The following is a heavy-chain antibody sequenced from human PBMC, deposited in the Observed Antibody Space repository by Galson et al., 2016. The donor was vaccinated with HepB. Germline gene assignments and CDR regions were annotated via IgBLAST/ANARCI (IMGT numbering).Heavy chain of an antibody. CDR3: VRIAADGSTFDY. CDR2: INQGGSVE. CDR1: GFSIRNHW. D-gene: IGHD6-13*01. Sequence: SLRLSCAASGFSIRNHWMSWVRQAPGKGLEWVANINQGGSVEKYADSVRGRFTVFKDNAKNSVYLQLNSLSADDTAMFYCVRIAADGSTFDYWGQGTLVTVSS. V-gene: IGHV3-7*03. J-gene: IGHJ4*02.